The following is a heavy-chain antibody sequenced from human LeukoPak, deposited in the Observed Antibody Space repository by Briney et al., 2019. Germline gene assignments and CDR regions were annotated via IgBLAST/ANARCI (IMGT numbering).Heavy chain of an antibody. CDR3: AKSYRRDGYGDDYFDY. Sequence: QSGGSLRLSCAASGFTFSSYAMSWVRQAPGKGLEWVSAISGSGGSTYYADSVKGRFTISRDNSKNTLYLQMNSLRAEDTAVYYCAKSYRRDGYGDDYFDYWGQGTLVTVSS. J-gene: IGHJ4*02. CDR1: GFTFSSYA. V-gene: IGHV3-23*01. D-gene: IGHD5-24*01. CDR2: ISGSGGST.